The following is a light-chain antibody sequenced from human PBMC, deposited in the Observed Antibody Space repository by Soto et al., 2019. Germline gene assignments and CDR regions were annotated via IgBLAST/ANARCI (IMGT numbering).Light chain of an antibody. CDR1: QSVSSSY. V-gene: IGKV3-20*01. J-gene: IGKJ1*01. CDR3: QQYGSSPVT. CDR2: GAS. Sequence: EIVLTESPGTLSLSPGERATLSCRASQSVSSSYLAWYQQKPGQAPRVLIYGASSRATGIPDRFSGSGSGTDFTLTISRLEPEDFAVYYCQQYGSSPVTFGQGTKVDIK.